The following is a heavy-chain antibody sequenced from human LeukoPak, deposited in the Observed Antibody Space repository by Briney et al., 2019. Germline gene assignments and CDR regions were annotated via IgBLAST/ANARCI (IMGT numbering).Heavy chain of an antibody. J-gene: IGHJ5*02. V-gene: IGHV3-23*01. CDR3: PKEHRTPLLWIVELENWFDP. CDR2: ISVSGGST. D-gene: IGHD3-10*01. CDR1: GFTFTSYA. Sequence: GGSLRLSCAASGFTFTSYAMGAVRQAPGKGQEWVSGISVSGGSTYYTDSLKGRFAISRDNSKNTLYLQKNSRRAADTAVNYCPKEHRTPLLWIVELENWFDPGGQGTLVTVSS.